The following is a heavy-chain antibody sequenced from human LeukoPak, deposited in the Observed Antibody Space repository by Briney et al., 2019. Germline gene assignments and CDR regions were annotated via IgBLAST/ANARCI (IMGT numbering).Heavy chain of an antibody. D-gene: IGHD2-2*01. CDR3: ARDFFPYCSSTSCYYNWFDP. CDR2: IYTSGST. Sequence: SETLSLTCTVSGGSISSYYWSWIRQPAGKGLEWLGRIYTSGSTNYNPSLKSRVTMSVDTSKNQFSLKLSSVTAADTAVYYCARDFFPYCSSTSCYYNWFDPWGQGTLVTVSS. V-gene: IGHV4-4*07. J-gene: IGHJ5*02. CDR1: GGSISSYY.